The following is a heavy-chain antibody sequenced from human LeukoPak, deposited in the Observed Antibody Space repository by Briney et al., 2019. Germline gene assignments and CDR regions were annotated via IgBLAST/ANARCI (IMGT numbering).Heavy chain of an antibody. CDR3: ARDRERWLRGYFDY. Sequence: PGGSRRLSCAASGFTFGDYYMSWIRQAPGKGLEWVSYISSSGSTIYYADSVKGRFTISRDNAKNSLYLQMNSLRAEDTAVYYCARDRERWLRGYFDYWGQGTLVTVSS. J-gene: IGHJ4*02. D-gene: IGHD5-24*01. V-gene: IGHV3-11*04. CDR2: ISSSGSTI. CDR1: GFTFGDYY.